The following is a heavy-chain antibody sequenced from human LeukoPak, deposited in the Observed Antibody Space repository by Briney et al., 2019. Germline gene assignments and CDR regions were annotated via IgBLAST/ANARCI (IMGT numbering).Heavy chain of an antibody. Sequence: GGSLRLSCAASGFTVSSNYMSWVRQAPGKGLAWVSVIYSGGSTYYADSVKGRFTISRDNSKNTLYLQMNSLRAEDTAVYYCASDGSGSYYFDYWGQGTLVTVSS. CDR2: IYSGGST. V-gene: IGHV3-66*01. CDR1: GFTVSSNY. CDR3: ASDGSGSYYFDY. J-gene: IGHJ4*02. D-gene: IGHD3-10*01.